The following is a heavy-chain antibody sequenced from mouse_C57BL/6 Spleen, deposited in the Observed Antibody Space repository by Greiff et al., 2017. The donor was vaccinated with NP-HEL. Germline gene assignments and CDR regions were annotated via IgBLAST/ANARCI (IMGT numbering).Heavy chain of an antibody. CDR2: INPGSGGT. D-gene: IGHD1-1*01. Sequence: VKLQESGAELVRPGTSVKVSCKASGYAFTNYLIEWVKQRPGQGLEWIGVINPGSGGTNYNEKFKGKATLTADKSSSTAYMQLSSLTSEDSAVYFCARSGEYYGSSRFDYWGQGTTLTVSS. J-gene: IGHJ2*01. CDR3: ARSGEYYGSSRFDY. V-gene: IGHV1-54*01. CDR1: GYAFTNYL.